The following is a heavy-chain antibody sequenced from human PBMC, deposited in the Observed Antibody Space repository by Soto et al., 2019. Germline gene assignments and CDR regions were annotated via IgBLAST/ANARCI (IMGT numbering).Heavy chain of an antibody. CDR2: ISRSGGST. Sequence: PGGSLRLSCAVSGFTFNSYALSWVRQAPGKGLEWVSTISRSGGSTYYADCVKGRFTISRDNSKNTLYLQMNSLRADDTAVYYCAKDLVHGNYFDYWGRGTQVAVSS. D-gene: IGHD3-10*01. J-gene: IGHJ4*02. CDR1: GFTFNSYA. V-gene: IGHV3-23*01. CDR3: AKDLVHGNYFDY.